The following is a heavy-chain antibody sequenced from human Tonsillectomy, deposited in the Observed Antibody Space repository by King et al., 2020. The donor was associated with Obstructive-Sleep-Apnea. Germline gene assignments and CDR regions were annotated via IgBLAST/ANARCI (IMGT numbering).Heavy chain of an antibody. CDR2: ISWNSGSI. Sequence: VQLVESGGGLVQPGRSLRLSCSASGFTFDDYAMHWVWQAPGKGLEWVSGISWNSGSIGYSASVKGRFTISRDNAKNSLYLQMNSLRAEDTALYYCAKSYYDILTGYPDYWGQGTLVTVSS. V-gene: IGHV3-9*01. CDR1: GFTFDDYA. D-gene: IGHD3-9*01. J-gene: IGHJ4*02. CDR3: AKSYYDILTGYPDY.